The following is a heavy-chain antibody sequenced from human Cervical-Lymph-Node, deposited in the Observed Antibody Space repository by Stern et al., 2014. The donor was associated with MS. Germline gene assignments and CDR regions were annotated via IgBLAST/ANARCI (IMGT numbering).Heavy chain of an antibody. V-gene: IGHV3-74*01. Sequence: EVQLVESGGGLVQPGGSLRLSCAASGFSFSSYWMYWVRQAPGKGLVWVSRINPDGRSTNYADSVKGRFTISRDNDKNTLYLQMNSLRAEDTAVYYCTRDGAYFDYWGQGTLVTVSS. CDR2: INPDGRST. CDR1: GFSFSSYW. D-gene: IGHD3-16*01. CDR3: TRDGAYFDY. J-gene: IGHJ4*02.